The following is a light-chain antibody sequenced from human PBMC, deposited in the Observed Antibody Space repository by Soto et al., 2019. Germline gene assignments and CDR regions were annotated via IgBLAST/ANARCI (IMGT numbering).Light chain of an antibody. CDR2: WAS. V-gene: IGKV4-1*01. CDR3: QQYYSIPRT. J-gene: IGKJ1*01. Sequence: DIVMTQSPDSLAVSLGERATINCKSSQTVLYSSNNKNYLAWYQQKPGQPPKLLIYWASTRESGVPDRFSGSGSGTDFTLTISSLQAEDVAVYYCQQYYSIPRTFGQGTKVGIK. CDR1: QTVLYSSNNKNY.